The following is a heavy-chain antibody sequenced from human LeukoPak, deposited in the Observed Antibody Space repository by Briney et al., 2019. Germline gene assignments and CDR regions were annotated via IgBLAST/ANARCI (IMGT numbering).Heavy chain of an antibody. Sequence: GGSLRLSCAASGFTFSSYAMTWVRQAPGKGLEWVSGISGSGSSTYYADSVKGRFTLSRDYPKNTLYLQMNSLRAEDTAVYFCAKYSGSYYYPPNWDSWGQGTLVTVSS. D-gene: IGHD1-26*01. CDR3: AKYSGSYYYPPNWDS. J-gene: IGHJ4*02. CDR2: ISGSGSST. V-gene: IGHV3-23*01. CDR1: GFTFSSYA.